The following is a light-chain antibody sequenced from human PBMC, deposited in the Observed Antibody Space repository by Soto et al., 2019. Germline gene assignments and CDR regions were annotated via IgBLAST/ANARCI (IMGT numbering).Light chain of an antibody. J-gene: IGKJ1*01. Sequence: IVLAQSPGTLSLSPRERATLSRRASQSLSSSQLAWYQQKPGQAPRLLIHDASSRATGISERFTGSGSGTEFTLTITTLEPEDFAVYYCQQYGSSPRTFGLGTKVDIK. CDR1: QSLSSSQ. CDR2: DAS. CDR3: QQYGSSPRT. V-gene: IGKV3-20*01.